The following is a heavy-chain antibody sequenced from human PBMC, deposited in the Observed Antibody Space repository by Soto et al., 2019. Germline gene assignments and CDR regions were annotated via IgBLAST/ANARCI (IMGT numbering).Heavy chain of an antibody. CDR2: IYYTGST. D-gene: IGHD4-17*01. CDR1: GDSVSSGSYY. J-gene: IGHJ6*03. CDR3: AKGPGIYGDASPFYFLYMDV. V-gene: IGHV4-31*03. Sequence: QVQLQESGPGLVKPSQTLSLTCSVSGDSVSSGSYYWIWIRQHPGKGLEWIGYIYYTGSTYYSPSLRSRITISLDTSKNQFSPNLSSVTPADTAVYYCAKGPGIYGDASPFYFLYMDVWGKGTTVTVSS.